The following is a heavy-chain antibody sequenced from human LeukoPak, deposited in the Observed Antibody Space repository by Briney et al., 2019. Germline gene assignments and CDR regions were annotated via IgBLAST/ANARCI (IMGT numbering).Heavy chain of an antibody. D-gene: IGHD3-16*02. Sequence: ASVEVSCKASGYTFIRNAMHWVRQAPGQRLEWMGWINVGNGKTKYSQKFQGRVTITRDTSASTAYMEVSSLRSEDTAVYYCARDSPLSPYDYWGQGTLVTVSS. V-gene: IGHV1-3*01. CDR1: GYTFIRNA. J-gene: IGHJ4*02. CDR3: ARDSPLSPYDY. CDR2: INVGNGKT.